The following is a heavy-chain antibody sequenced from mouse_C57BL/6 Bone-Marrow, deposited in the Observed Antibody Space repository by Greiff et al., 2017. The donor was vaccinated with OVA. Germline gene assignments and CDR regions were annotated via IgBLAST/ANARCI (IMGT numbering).Heavy chain of an antibody. CDR1: GFTFSSYT. CDR2: ISGGGGNT. Sequence: EVKVVESGGGLVKPGGSLKLSCAASGFTFSSYTMSWVRQTPEKRLEWVATISGGGGNTYYPDSVKGRFTISRDNAKNTLYLQMSSLRSEDTALYYCARHGIYYDCDWYFDVWGTGTTVTVSS. J-gene: IGHJ1*03. D-gene: IGHD2-4*01. V-gene: IGHV5-9*01. CDR3: ARHGIYYDCDWYFDV.